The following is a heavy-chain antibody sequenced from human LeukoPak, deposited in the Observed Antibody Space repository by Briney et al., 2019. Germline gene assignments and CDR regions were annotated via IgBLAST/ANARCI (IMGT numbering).Heavy chain of an antibody. D-gene: IGHD5-24*01. J-gene: IGHJ1*01. CDR2: IWYDGSNK. Sequence: HSEGSLRLSCAASGFTFSSYGMHWVRQAPGKGLEWVAVIWYDGSNKYYGDSVKGRFTISRDNSKKTLYLQMNSLRVEDTAVHYCARGDGYNDAEYLQHWGQGTLVTVS. V-gene: IGHV3-33*01. CDR3: ARGDGYNDAEYLQH. CDR1: GFTFSSYG.